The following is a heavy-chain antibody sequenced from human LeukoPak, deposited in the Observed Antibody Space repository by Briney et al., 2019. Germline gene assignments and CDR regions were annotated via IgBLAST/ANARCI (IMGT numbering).Heavy chain of an antibody. CDR1: GYTLTELS. CDR3: ATGDVSGYDKLFDY. Sequence: ASVKVSCKVSGYTLTELSMHWVRQAPGKGLEWMGGFDPEDGETIYAQKFQGRVTMTEDTSTDTAYMELSSLRSEDTAVYYCATGDVSGYDKLFDYWGQGTLVTVSS. D-gene: IGHD5-12*01. J-gene: IGHJ4*02. CDR2: FDPEDGET. V-gene: IGHV1-24*01.